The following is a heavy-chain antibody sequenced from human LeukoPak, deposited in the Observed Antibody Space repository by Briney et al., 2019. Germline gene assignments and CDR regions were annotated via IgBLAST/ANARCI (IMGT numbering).Heavy chain of an antibody. Sequence: SETLSLTCTVSGGSISSYYWSWIRQPPGKGLEWIGYIYYSGSTKHNASLKSRSTISVNTSKNQFSLNLSAMIAADTAVYYCARHPSIRYYFDYWGQGTLVTVSS. V-gene: IGHV4-59*08. CDR1: GGSISSYY. D-gene: IGHD3-3*01. CDR3: ARHPSIRYYFDY. J-gene: IGHJ4*02. CDR2: IYYSGST.